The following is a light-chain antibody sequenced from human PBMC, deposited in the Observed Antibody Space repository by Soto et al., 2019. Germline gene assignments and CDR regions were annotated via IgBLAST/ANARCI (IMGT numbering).Light chain of an antibody. CDR1: QRLDSN. CDR2: AVS. CDR3: HQFEYWPNT. Sequence: TVMTQSPATLPVSRGETATLSYRASQRLDSNLAWSQHKPGQAPRLLIHAVSTRASGFPARFSGSRSGTEFTLNLTSLKSEHFGVDYCHQFEYWPNTFGQGTKLEIK. V-gene: IGKV3-15*01. J-gene: IGKJ2*01.